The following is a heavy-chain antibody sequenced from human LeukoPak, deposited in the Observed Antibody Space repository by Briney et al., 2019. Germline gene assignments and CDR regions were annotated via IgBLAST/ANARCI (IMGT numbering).Heavy chain of an antibody. CDR2: ISYDGSNK. D-gene: IGHD6-13*01. CDR3: GRASSSWSNYFDY. V-gene: IGHV3-30*03. J-gene: IGHJ4*02. CDR1: GFTFSSYG. Sequence: GRSLRLSCAASGFTFSSYGMHWVRQAPGKGLEWVAVISYDGSNKYYADSVKGRFTISRGNSKNTLYLQMNSLRAEDTAVYYCGRASSSWSNYFDYWGQGTLVTVSS.